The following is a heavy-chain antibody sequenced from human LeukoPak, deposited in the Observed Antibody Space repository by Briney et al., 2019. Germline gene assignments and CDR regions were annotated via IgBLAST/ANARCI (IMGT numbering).Heavy chain of an antibody. V-gene: IGHV3-21*01. CDR2: ISSTNSYI. Sequence: GGSLRLSCAPSGFTFSHYSMNWVRQAPGKGLEWVSSISSTNSYIDYADSVKGRFTIARDNVKNSLYLQMNSLRAEDTAVYYCERGLGYCSGGSCRNWFDPWGQGTLVTVSS. CDR3: ERGLGYCSGGSCRNWFDP. J-gene: IGHJ5*02. CDR1: GFTFSHYS. D-gene: IGHD2-15*01.